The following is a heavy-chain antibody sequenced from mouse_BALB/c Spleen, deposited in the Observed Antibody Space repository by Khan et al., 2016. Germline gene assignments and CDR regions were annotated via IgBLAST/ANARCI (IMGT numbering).Heavy chain of an antibody. CDR3: ARAGYYGYLAY. J-gene: IGHJ3*01. CDR1: VFDFRRYW. CDR2: INPDSRTI. V-gene: IGHV4-1*02. D-gene: IGHD1-1*01. Sequence: EVKLLESGGGLVQPGGSLKLSCAASVFDFRRYWMSWVRQAPGKGLEWIGEINPDSRTINYSPSLKDKFTISRDNAKSTLYLQMSKVRSEDTALYYCARAGYYGYLAYWGQGTLVSVSA.